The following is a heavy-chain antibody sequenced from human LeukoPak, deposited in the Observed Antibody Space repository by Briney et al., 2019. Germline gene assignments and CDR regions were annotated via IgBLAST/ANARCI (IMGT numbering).Heavy chain of an antibody. D-gene: IGHD1-26*01. J-gene: IGHJ4*02. CDR1: AFTFGIYE. V-gene: IGHV3-48*03. CDR3: ARAEWELRRSFDY. Sequence: GGSLRLSCAPSAFTFGIYEMNWVRQAPGKGLEWVSYISSSGSAIYYADSVKGRFTISRDNAKNSLYLQMNSLRAEDTAVYYCARAEWELRRSFDYWGQGTLVTVSS. CDR2: ISSSGSAI.